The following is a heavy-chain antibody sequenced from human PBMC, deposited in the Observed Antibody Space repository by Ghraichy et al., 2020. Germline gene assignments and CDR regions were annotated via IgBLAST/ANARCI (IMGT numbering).Heavy chain of an antibody. Sequence: SETLSLTCTVSGGSISSGGYYWSWIRQHPGKGLEWIGYIYYSGSTYYNPSLKSRVTISVDTSKNQFSLKLSSVTAADTAVYYCARDRGWSGYQTPPNFDYWGQGTLVTVSS. CDR3: ARDRGWSGYQTPPNFDY. J-gene: IGHJ4*02. CDR1: GGSISSGGYY. CDR2: IYYSGST. V-gene: IGHV4-31*03. D-gene: IGHD3-3*01.